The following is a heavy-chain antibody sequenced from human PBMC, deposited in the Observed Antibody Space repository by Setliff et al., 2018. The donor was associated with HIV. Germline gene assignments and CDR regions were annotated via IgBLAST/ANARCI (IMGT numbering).Heavy chain of an antibody. CDR3: ARDPHYFDSTGYYSWFYFDY. Sequence: TLSLTCTVSGDSLSTSNNHWGWIRQPPGKGLEWIGNIHYSGNPYYTPSLKSRVTMSVDTSKNQFYLNLDSVTAADTAVYYCARDPHYFDSTGYYSWFYFDYWGQGMLVTVSS. CDR2: IHYSGNP. D-gene: IGHD3-22*01. V-gene: IGHV4-39*07. CDR1: GDSLSTSNNH. J-gene: IGHJ4*02.